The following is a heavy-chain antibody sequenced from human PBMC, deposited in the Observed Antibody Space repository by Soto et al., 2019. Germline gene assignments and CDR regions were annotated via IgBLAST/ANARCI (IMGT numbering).Heavy chain of an antibody. Sequence: SETLSLTCTVSGGSISGYYWSWIRQPPGKGLEWIGHIDYTGSTDYNPSLKSRVTMSIDTSKNQFSLRLSSVTAADTAVYFCVRSMFYSDGSNYSPFDYWGQGALVTVSS. J-gene: IGHJ4*02. D-gene: IGHD3-22*01. CDR1: GGSISGYY. CDR2: IDYTGST. V-gene: IGHV4-59*12. CDR3: VRSMFYSDGSNYSPFDY.